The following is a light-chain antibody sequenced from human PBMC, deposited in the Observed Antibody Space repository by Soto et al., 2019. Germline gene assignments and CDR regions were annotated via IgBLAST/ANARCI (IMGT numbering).Light chain of an antibody. CDR1: QSVSSIY. CDR3: QQYNNWPPWT. J-gene: IGKJ1*01. CDR2: GAS. V-gene: IGKV3-20*01. Sequence: EIVLTQSPGTLSLSPGERATLSCRASQSVSSIYLAWYQQKPGQAPRLLIYGASSRATGIPDRFSGSGSGTDFTLTISSLQSEDFAVYYCQQYNNWPPWTFGQGTKVEIK.